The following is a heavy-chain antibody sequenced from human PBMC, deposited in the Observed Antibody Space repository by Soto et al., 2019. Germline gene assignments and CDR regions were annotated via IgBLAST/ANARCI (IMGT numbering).Heavy chain of an antibody. D-gene: IGHD3-9*01. CDR1: GFTFSSYA. Sequence: PGGSLRLSCAASGFTFSSYAMTWVRQAPGKGLEWVSGISGSGATTSYADSVKGRFTVSRDNSKNTLYLQMNSLRVEDTAVYYCAKLRYCFKSNGNYYDVMSVSAQGTTVTGS. V-gene: IGHV3-23*01. CDR3: AKLRYCFKSNGNYYDVMSV. CDR2: ISGSGATT. J-gene: IGHJ6*02.